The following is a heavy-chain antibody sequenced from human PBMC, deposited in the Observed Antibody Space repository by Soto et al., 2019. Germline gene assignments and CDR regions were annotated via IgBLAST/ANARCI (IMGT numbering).Heavy chain of an antibody. V-gene: IGHV3-7*01. D-gene: IGHD2-15*01. CDR2: IKQDGSEK. CDR1: GFTFSSYW. Sequence: EVQLVESGGGLVQPGGSLRLSCAASGFTFSSYWMSWVRQAPGKGLEWVANIKQDGSEKYYVDSVKGRFTISRDNAKNSLYLQMNSLRAEDTAVYYCARDRVVVVVAATLGRLAFDIWVQGTMVTVSS. J-gene: IGHJ3*02. CDR3: ARDRVVVVVAATLGRLAFDI.